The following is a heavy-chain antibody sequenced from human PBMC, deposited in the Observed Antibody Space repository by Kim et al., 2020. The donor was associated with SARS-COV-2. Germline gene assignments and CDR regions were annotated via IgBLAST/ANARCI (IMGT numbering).Heavy chain of an antibody. J-gene: IGHJ4*02. Sequence: SETLSLTCSISGGSISWGGYYWTWIRQSPEKGLEWIGYNYAGGVTYYNPSLESRVTISVDASKNQFSLKLRSLTVADTAVYYCARAGDYFGHSYWGPGILV. CDR3: ARAGDYFGHSY. CDR2: NYAGGVT. D-gene: IGHD3-10*01. V-gene: IGHV4-31*03. CDR1: GGSISWGGYY.